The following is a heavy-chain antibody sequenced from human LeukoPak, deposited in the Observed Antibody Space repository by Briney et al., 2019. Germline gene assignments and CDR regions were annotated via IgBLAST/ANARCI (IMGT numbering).Heavy chain of an antibody. CDR3: ARDGGDFLHDAFDI. CDR1: GFTFSSYG. Sequence: QPGGSLRLSCAASGFTFSSYGMHWVRQAPGKGLEWVAVIWYDGSNKYYADSVKGRFTISRDNSKNTLYLQMNSLRAEDTAVYYCARDGGDFLHDAFDIWGQGTMVTVSS. CDR2: IWYDGSNK. D-gene: IGHD2-21*02. V-gene: IGHV3-33*01. J-gene: IGHJ3*02.